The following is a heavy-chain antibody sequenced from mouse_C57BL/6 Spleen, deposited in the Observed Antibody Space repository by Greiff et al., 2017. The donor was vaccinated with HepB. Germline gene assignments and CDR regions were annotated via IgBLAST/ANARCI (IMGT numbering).Heavy chain of an antibody. Sequence: VQLQQSGAELAKPGASVKLSCKASGYTFTSYWMHWVKQRPGQGLEWTGYINPSSGYTKYNQKFKDKAPLTADKSSSTAYMQLSSLTYEDSAVYYCARDGSSLFDSWGQGTSLPVSS. CDR1: GYTFTSYW. J-gene: IGHJ2*02. CDR2: INPSSGYT. CDR3: ARDGSSLFDS. D-gene: IGHD1-1*01. V-gene: IGHV1-7*01.